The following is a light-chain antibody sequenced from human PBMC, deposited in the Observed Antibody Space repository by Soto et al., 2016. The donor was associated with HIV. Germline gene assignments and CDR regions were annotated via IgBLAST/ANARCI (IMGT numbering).Light chain of an antibody. CDR1: QGISSA. CDR3: QQYNSYLLT. V-gene: IGKV1-13*02. J-gene: IGKJ4*01. Sequence: AIQLTQSPSSLSASVGDRVTITCRASQGISSALAWYQQKPGKSPKLLIYEASNLEGGVPSRFSGSGSGTDFTLTISSLQPEDCATYYCQQYNSYLLTFGGGTKVEIK. CDR2: EAS.